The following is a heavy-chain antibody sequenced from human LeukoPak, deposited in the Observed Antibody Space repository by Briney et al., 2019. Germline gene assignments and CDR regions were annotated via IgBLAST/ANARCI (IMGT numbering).Heavy chain of an antibody. CDR1: GGSISSYY. CDR2: IYYSGST. J-gene: IGHJ5*02. CDR3: AKHLDYGDCSWFDP. V-gene: IGHV4-59*01. D-gene: IGHD4-17*01. Sequence: ASETLSLTCTVSGGSISSYYWSWIRQPPGKGLEWIGYIYYSGSTNYNPSLKSRVTISVDTSKNQFSLKLSSVTAADTAVYYCAKHLDYGDCSWFDPWGQGTLVTVSS.